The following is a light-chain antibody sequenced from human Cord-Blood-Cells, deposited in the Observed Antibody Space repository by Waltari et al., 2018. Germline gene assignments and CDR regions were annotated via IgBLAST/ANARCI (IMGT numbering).Light chain of an antibody. Sequence: ASVGDRVTITCRASQSISSWLAWYQQKPGKAPKLLIYKASSLESGVPSRFSGSGSGTEFTLTISSLQPDDFATYYCQQYNSYWTFGQGTKVEIK. V-gene: IGKV1-5*03. CDR1: QSISSW. CDR2: KAS. CDR3: QQYNSYWT. J-gene: IGKJ1*01.